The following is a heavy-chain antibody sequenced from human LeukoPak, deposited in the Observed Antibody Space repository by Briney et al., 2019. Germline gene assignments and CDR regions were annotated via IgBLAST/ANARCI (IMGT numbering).Heavy chain of an antibody. CDR2: IKQDGSEK. D-gene: IGHD6-19*01. J-gene: IGHJ4*02. CDR1: GFTFSSYW. Sequence: GGSLRLSCAASGFTFSSYWMSWVRQAPGKGLEWVANIKQDGSEKYYVDSVKGRFTISRDNAKNSLYLQMSSLRAEDTAVYYCARLSVYSSGKAFDYWGQGTLVTVSS. CDR3: ARLSVYSSGKAFDY. V-gene: IGHV3-7*01.